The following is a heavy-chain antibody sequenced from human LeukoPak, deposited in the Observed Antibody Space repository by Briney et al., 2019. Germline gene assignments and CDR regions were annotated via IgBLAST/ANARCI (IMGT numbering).Heavy chain of an antibody. D-gene: IGHD5-18*01. CDR3: ARGMDTAMVPLDY. CDR2: ISYGGSNK. V-gene: IGHV3-30-3*01. CDR1: GFTFSSYA. Sequence: GGSLRLSCAASGFTFSSYAMHWVRQAPGKGLEWVAVISYGGSNKYYADSVKGRFTISRDNSKNTLYLQMNSLRAEDTAVYYCARGMDTAMVPLDYWGQGTLVTVSS. J-gene: IGHJ4*02.